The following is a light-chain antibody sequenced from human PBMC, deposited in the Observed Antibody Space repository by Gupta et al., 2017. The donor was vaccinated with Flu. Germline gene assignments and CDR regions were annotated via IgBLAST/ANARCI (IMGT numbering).Light chain of an antibody. CDR3: CSDTSSGTLI. Sequence: SMTVSCTGTSSDVGAYNYVSWHHPHPDNARNLIIYDVTSRPAVVASLFSASKSGNTASLTISVHQEEDDADFYCCSDTSSGTLIFGGGTKVTVL. V-gene: IGLV2-14*03. J-gene: IGLJ2*01. CDR1: SSDVGAYNY. CDR2: DVT.